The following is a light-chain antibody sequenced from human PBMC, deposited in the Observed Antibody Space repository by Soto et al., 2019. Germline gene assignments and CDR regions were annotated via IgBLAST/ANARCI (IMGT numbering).Light chain of an antibody. CDR2: AAS. V-gene: IGKV3-20*01. Sequence: EIVLTQSPGTLSLSPGERATLSCRASQSVYNNYLAWYQQKPGQAPRLLIFAASSTATGIPDRFSGSGSGTDFTLTISRLEPEDFAVYYCQQYGISPITFGQGTRLEIK. CDR1: QSVYNNY. CDR3: QQYGISPIT. J-gene: IGKJ5*01.